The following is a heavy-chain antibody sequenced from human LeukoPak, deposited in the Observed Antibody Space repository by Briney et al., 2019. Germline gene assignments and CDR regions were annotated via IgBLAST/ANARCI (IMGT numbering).Heavy chain of an antibody. CDR2: IYYSGST. CDR3: ARRGYSYGYVNWFDP. V-gene: IGHV4-39*01. J-gene: IGHJ5*02. D-gene: IGHD5-18*01. Sequence: SETLSLTCTVSGGSISSSSYYWGWIRQPPGKGLEWIGSIYYSGSTYYNPSLKSRVTISVDTSKNQFSLKLSSVTAADTAVYYCARRGYSYGYVNWFDPWGQGTLVTVSS. CDR1: GGSISSSSYY.